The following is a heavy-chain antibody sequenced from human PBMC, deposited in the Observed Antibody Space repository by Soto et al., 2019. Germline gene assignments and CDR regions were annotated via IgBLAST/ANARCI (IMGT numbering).Heavy chain of an antibody. CDR3: ARGRPRYYYDSSGYFEFDY. D-gene: IGHD3-22*01. CDR2: IIPIFGTA. Sequence: GASVKVSCKASGGTFSSYAISWVRQAPGQGLEWMGGIIPIFGTANYAQKFQGRVTITADESTSTAYMELSSLRSEDTAVYYCARGRPRYYYDSSGYFEFDYWGKGTLVTVSS. J-gene: IGHJ4*02. V-gene: IGHV1-69*13. CDR1: GGTFSSYA.